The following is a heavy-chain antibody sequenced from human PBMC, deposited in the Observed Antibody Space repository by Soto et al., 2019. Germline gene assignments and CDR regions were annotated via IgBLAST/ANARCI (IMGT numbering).Heavy chain of an antibody. CDR3: ARGLATLPVFAFDI. CDR2: IYWSGDE. D-gene: IGHD6-6*01. J-gene: IGHJ3*02. V-gene: IGHV2-5*01. Sequence: SGPTLVNPXQTLTLTCSFSGFSLTTSGVGVGWIRQSPGKALEWLALIYWSGDEHYRPSLKSRLSIFKDTSKNHVVLIMTDMDPVDTATHYCARGLATLPVFAFDIWGQGTMVTVSS. CDR1: GFSLTTSGVG.